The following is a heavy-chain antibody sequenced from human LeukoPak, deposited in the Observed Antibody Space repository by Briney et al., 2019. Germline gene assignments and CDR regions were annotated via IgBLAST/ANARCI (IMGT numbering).Heavy chain of an antibody. CDR3: ARDSFETDIDY. J-gene: IGHJ4*02. CDR2: IQAYGSEK. D-gene: IGHD1-14*01. V-gene: IGHV3-7*01. CDR1: GFTFSTYW. Sequence: PGGSLRLSCAVSGFTFSTYWMSWVRQAPGKGLEWVGNIQAYGSEKYYVVSMKGRFTISRDNAKNSLYLQMNSLRVEDTAVYYCARDSFETDIDYWGQGTLVTVSS.